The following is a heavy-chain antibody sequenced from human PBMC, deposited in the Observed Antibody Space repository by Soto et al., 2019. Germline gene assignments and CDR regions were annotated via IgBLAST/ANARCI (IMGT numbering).Heavy chain of an antibody. Sequence: EVQLVESGGGLVQPGRSLRLSCAASGVTFDDYAMHWVRQAPGKGLEWVSGISWNRGSIGYADSVKGRFTISRDNAKNSLYLQMQSLRAEDTALYYCAQSPSSGDYPLGYWGQGTLVTVSS. CDR1: GVTFDDYA. V-gene: IGHV3-9*01. D-gene: IGHD4-17*01. CDR2: ISWNRGSI. J-gene: IGHJ4*02. CDR3: AQSPSSGDYPLGY.